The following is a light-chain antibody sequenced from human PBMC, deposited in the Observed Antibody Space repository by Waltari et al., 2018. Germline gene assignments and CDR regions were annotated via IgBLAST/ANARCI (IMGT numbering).Light chain of an antibody. CDR2: NVI. J-gene: IGKJ1*01. CDR1: QSLLHSNGNTY. V-gene: IGKV2-29*03. CDR3: MQSTKDPRT. Sequence: DIVMTQTPLSLPVTPGEPASISCRSSQSLLHSNGNTYLHWYLQRPGQSPRLLIYNVIRREAGVQERFSGSGSGTDFTLKISRVEPEDVGDYYCMQSTKDPRTFGQGTKVEIK.